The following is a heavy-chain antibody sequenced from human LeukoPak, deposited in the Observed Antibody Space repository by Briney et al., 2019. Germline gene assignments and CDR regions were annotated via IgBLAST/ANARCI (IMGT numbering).Heavy chain of an antibody. CDR1: GYTFTDYY. D-gene: IGHD3-9*01. CDR2: INPNTGGT. CDR3: ARVAVLRYFDWLLPGGWFDP. Sequence: ASVKVSCKASGYTFTDYYLHWVRQAPGQGLEWMGWINPNTGGTLFAERFQGRVTMTRDTSMSTAYMELSRLRSDDSAVYYCARVAVLRYFDWLLPGGWFDPWGQGTLVTVSS. J-gene: IGHJ5*02. V-gene: IGHV1-2*02.